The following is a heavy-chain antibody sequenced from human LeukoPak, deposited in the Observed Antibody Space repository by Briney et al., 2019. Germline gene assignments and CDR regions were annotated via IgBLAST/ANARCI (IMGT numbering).Heavy chain of an antibody. Sequence: ASVKVSCKASGYIFTDYYIHWIRQAPGQGLEWMGWIDPNSGGTHRAPSFQGRATMTSDTSTNTVYMDLSRLRSDDTAIYYCAGSRTPFYYYGMHVWGLGTSVTVSS. CDR2: IDPNSGGT. CDR3: AGSRTPFYYYGMHV. D-gene: IGHD1-1*01. J-gene: IGHJ6*02. CDR1: GYIFTDYY. V-gene: IGHV1-2*02.